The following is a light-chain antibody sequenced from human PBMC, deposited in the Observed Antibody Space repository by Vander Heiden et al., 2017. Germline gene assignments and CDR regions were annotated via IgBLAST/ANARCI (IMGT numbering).Light chain of an antibody. CDR1: QSVSSY. CDR3: QQRSNWPKT. CDR2: DAS. J-gene: IGKJ1*01. Sequence: EIVLTQSPAPLSLSPGARATLPCRASQSVSSYLAWYQQNPGQAPRLLIYDASNRATGIPARFSGSGSGTDFTLTISSLEPEDFAVYYCQQRSNWPKTFGQGTKVEIK. V-gene: IGKV3-11*01.